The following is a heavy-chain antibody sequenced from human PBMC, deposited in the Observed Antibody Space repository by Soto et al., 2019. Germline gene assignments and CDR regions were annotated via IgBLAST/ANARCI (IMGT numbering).Heavy chain of an antibody. CDR3: AKAVGAVGPYFDY. D-gene: IGHD6-19*01. CDR1: GFTFDDYA. J-gene: IGHJ4*02. CDR2: IVWNSGNI. V-gene: IGHV3-9*01. Sequence: GGSLRLSCAASGFTFDDYAMHWVRQAPGKGLEWVSGIVWNSGNIGYADSVKGRFTISRDNAKNSLYLQMNGLRAEDTALYYCAKAVGAVGPYFDYWGRGTLVTVSS.